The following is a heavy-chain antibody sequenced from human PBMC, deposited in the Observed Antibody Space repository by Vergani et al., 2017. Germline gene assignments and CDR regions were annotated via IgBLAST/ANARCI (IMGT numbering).Heavy chain of an antibody. V-gene: IGHV3-21*01. CDR3: ARDGGDYYDMLTGSYYYYGMDV. CDR1: GFTFSSYS. J-gene: IGHJ6*02. CDR2: ISSSSSYI. D-gene: IGHD3-9*01. Sequence: EVQLVESGGGLVKPGGSLRLSCAASGFTFSSYSMNWVRQAPGKGLEWVSSISSSSSYIYYADSVKGRFTISRDNAKNSLYLQMNSLRAEDTAVYYCARDGGDYYDMLTGSYYYYGMDVWGQGTTVTVSS.